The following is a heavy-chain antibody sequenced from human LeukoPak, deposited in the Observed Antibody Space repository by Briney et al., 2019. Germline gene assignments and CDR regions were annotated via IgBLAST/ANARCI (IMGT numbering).Heavy chain of an antibody. CDR3: SRNSYYCSGGSCYPYHFDY. D-gene: IGHD2-15*01. J-gene: IGHJ4*02. V-gene: IGHV3-30*01. CDR2: ISYDGSNK. CDR1: GFTFSSYA. Sequence: GGSLRLSCAASGFTFSSYAMHWVRQAPGKGLEWVAVISYDGSNKYYADSVKGRFTISRDNSKNTLYLQMNSLRAEDTAVYYCSRNSYYCSGGSCYPYHFDYWGQGTMVTVSS.